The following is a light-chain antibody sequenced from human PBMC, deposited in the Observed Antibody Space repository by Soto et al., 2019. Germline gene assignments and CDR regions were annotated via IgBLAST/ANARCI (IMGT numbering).Light chain of an antibody. CDR2: AAS. V-gene: IGKV1-39*01. CDR1: QSISSY. CDR3: QQSYSTPRT. J-gene: IGKJ1*01. Sequence: DIQLTQSPNSLSASVGDKVNITCRASQSISSYLNWYQQKPGKAPKLLIYAASSLQSGVPSRFSGSGSGTDFTLTISSLQPEDFATYYCQQSYSTPRTFGQGTKVDIK.